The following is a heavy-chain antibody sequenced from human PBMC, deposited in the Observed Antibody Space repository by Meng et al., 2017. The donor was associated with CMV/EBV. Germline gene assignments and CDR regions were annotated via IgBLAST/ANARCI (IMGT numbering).Heavy chain of an antibody. CDR2: IFSNDEK. CDR3: ARILRTTSSSWFDP. J-gene: IGHJ5*02. D-gene: IGHD2-2*01. Sequence: SGPTLVKPTETLTLTCTVSGFSLSRTRMGVSWIRQPPGKALEWLAHIFSNDEKSYSTSLKNRLTISKDTSKSQVVLTMTNMDPVDTATYYCARILRTTSSSWFDPWGQGTLVTDSS. V-gene: IGHV2-26*01. CDR1: GFSLSRTRMG.